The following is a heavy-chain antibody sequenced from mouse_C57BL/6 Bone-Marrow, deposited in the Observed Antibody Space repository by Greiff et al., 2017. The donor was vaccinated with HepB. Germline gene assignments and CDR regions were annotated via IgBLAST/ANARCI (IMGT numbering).Heavy chain of an antibody. D-gene: IGHD1-1*01. V-gene: IGHV14-4*01. Sequence: EVQLQQSGAELVRPGASVKLSCTASGFNIKDDYMHWVKQRPEQGLEWIGWIDPENGDTEYASKFQGKATITADTSSNTAYLQLSSLTSEDTAVYYCTTVRDYYGSSYYAMDYWGQGTSVTVSS. J-gene: IGHJ4*01. CDR2: IDPENGDT. CDR3: TTVRDYYGSSYYAMDY. CDR1: GFNIKDDY.